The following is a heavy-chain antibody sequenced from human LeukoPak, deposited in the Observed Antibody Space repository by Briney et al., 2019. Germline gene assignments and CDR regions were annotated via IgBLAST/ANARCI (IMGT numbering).Heavy chain of an antibody. J-gene: IGHJ4*02. CDR2: IYSSGST. Sequence: KASETLSLTCTVSGGSISRYYWSWIRQPAGKGLEWIGHIYSSGSTKYNPSLNSRVTMSVDTSTNQFSLKLSSVTAADTAVYYCAREYCSAGSCYLHFDYWGQGTLVTVSS. CDR1: GGSISRYY. D-gene: IGHD2-15*01. V-gene: IGHV4-4*07. CDR3: AREYCSAGSCYLHFDY.